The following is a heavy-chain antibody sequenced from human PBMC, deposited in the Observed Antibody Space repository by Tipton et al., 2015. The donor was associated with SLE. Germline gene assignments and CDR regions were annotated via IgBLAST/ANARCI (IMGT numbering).Heavy chain of an antibody. V-gene: IGHV1-18*01. Sequence: QSGAEVKKPGASVTVSCEASGYTFSTSGISWVRQAPGQGLEWMGWINPYSGNTKYAQKIQGRVTMTTDTSTNTAYMELRSLRTDDTAVYYCARDPDDLAFDYWGQGSLVTFSS. CDR3: ARDPDDLAFDY. CDR2: INPYSGNT. CDR1: GYTFSTSG. J-gene: IGHJ4*02. D-gene: IGHD1-1*01.